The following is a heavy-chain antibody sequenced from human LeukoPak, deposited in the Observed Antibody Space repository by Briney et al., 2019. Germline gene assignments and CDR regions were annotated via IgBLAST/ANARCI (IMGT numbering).Heavy chain of an antibody. Sequence: SETLSLTCTVSGGSISSYYWSWIRQSPGKGLDWIGYFYYSGSTTYNPSLNSRVTMSADTSKNQFSLKLRSVTAADTAVYYCARGVYYYGSGSRNWFDPWGQGTLVTVSS. CDR1: GGSISSYY. CDR3: ARGVYYYGSGSRNWFDP. CDR2: FYYSGST. V-gene: IGHV4-59*01. J-gene: IGHJ5*02. D-gene: IGHD3-10*01.